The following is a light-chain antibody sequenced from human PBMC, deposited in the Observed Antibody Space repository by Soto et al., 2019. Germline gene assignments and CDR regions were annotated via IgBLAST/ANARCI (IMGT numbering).Light chain of an antibody. Sequence: DIVLTQSPGTLSLSPGERATLSCRASQSVSSTYLAWYQQKPGQAPRLLIYGASSMATGIPDRFSGRGSGTEFTLTISRLEPEDFALYYCQQYDRSPFTFGPGTKVDIK. V-gene: IGKV3-20*01. CDR1: QSVSSTY. CDR2: GAS. CDR3: QQYDRSPFT. J-gene: IGKJ3*01.